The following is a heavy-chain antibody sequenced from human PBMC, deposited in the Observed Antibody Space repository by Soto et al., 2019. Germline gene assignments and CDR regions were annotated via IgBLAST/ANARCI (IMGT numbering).Heavy chain of an antibody. D-gene: IGHD1-26*01. V-gene: IGHV4-59*08. CDR2: IYYSGST. CDR1: GGSISSYY. CDR3: ARQQDKTYSDDFLNLDAFDI. Sequence: SETLSLTCTVSGGSISSYYWSWIRQPPGKGLEWIGYIYYSGSTNYNPSLKSRVTISVDTSKNQFSLKLSSVTAADTAVYYCARQQDKTYSDDFLNLDAFDIWGQGTMVTVSS. J-gene: IGHJ3*02.